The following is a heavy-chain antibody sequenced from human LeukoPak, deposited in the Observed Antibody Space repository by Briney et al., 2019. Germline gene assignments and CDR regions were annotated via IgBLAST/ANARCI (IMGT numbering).Heavy chain of an antibody. CDR2: ISLSGLT. Sequence: SETLSLTCGVSGGSITTTNWWSWVRQPPGQGLEWIGEISLSGLTNYSPSLKGRVTMSVATSKNQFSLHLSSVTAADTAVYYCARSAFLVTAPGLYYFDYWGQGTLVAVSS. CDR1: GGSITTTNW. V-gene: IGHV4-4*02. J-gene: IGHJ4*02. D-gene: IGHD6-13*01. CDR3: ARSAFLVTAPGLYYFDY.